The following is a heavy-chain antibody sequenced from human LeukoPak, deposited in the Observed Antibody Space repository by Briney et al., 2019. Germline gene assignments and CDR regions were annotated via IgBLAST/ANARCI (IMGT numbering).Heavy chain of an antibody. D-gene: IGHD6-13*01. J-gene: IGHJ4*02. CDR2: ISYDGSNK. V-gene: IGHV3-30-3*01. CDR3: ARDRIATAGTALDY. Sequence: GRSLRLSCAASGFTFSSYAMHWVCQAPGKGLEWVAVISYDGSNKYYADSVKGRFTISRDNSKNTLYLQMNSLRAEDTAVYYCARDRIATAGTALDYWGQGAQVTVSS. CDR1: GFTFSSYA.